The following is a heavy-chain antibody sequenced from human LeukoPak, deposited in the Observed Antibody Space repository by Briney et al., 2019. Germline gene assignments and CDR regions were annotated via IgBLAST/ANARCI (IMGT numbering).Heavy chain of an antibody. V-gene: IGHV3-21*01. CDR1: GITVSNNY. CDR3: ARGQGWNPEAVTNAFDI. CDR2: ISSSSSYI. J-gene: IGHJ3*02. D-gene: IGHD1-1*01. Sequence: GGSLRLSCAASGITVSNNYMNWVRQAPGKGLEWVSSISSSSSYIYYADSVKGRFTISRDNAKNSLYLQINSLRAEDTAVYYCARGQGWNPEAVTNAFDIWGQGTMVTVSS.